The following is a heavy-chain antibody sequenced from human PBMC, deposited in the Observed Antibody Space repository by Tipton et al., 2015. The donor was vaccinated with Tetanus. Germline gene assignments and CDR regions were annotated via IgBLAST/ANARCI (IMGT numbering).Heavy chain of an antibody. CDR1: GDSISRSY. CDR3: ARAANNSRRRGYDV. CDR2: IYIPEGT. D-gene: IGHD2/OR15-2a*01. J-gene: IGHJ3*01. Sequence: TLSLTCTVSGDSISRSYWSWIRQSPGKGLEWIGYIYIPEGTIYNPSLQSRVIISVDTSKGQVSLRLTSVTAADTAIYYCARAANNSRRRGYDVWGQGTKVIVSS. V-gene: IGHV4-59*01.